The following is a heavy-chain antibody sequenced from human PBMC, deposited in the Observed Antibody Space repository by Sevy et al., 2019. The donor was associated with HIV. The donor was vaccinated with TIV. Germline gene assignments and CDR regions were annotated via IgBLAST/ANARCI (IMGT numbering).Heavy chain of an antibody. CDR2: ISAYNGNT. CDR3: ARDTPYYDFWSGWEVLGYYGMDV. V-gene: IGHV1-18*01. CDR1: GYTFTSYG. Sequence: ASVKVSCKASGYTFTSYGISWVRQAPGQGLEWMGWISAYNGNTNYAQKLQGRVTMTTDTSTSTAYMELRDLRSDDTAVYYCARDTPYYDFWSGWEVLGYYGMDVWGQGTTVTVSS. D-gene: IGHD3-3*01. J-gene: IGHJ6*02.